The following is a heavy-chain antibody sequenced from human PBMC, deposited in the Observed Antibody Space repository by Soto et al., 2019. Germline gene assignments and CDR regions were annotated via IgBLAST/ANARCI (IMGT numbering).Heavy chain of an antibody. V-gene: IGHV4-39*01. CDR1: GGSISSSSYY. CDR3: ARLIHCKTTSCYFDY. CDR2: VYYSGTT. D-gene: IGHD2-2*01. Sequence: QLQLQESGLGLVKPSETLSLTCTVSGGSISSSSYYWAWVRQPPGKGLEWIGSVYYSGTTYYNPSLKSRVTISGDTSKNQFSLKLSSVTAADTAVFYCARLIHCKTTSCYFDYWGQGTLVTVSS. J-gene: IGHJ4*02.